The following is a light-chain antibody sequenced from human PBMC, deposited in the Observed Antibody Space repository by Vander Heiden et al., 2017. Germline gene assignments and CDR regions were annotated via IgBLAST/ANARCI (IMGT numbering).Light chain of an antibody. Sequence: EIVLTQSPGTLSLSPGEGATLSCRASQSVSSSYLVWYQQKPGQAPRLLIYGASSRATGIPDRFSGSGSGTDFTLTISRLEPEDFAVYYCQQYGSSPFTFGPGTKVDIK. CDR1: QSVSSSY. J-gene: IGKJ3*01. V-gene: IGKV3-20*01. CDR3: QQYGSSPFT. CDR2: GAS.